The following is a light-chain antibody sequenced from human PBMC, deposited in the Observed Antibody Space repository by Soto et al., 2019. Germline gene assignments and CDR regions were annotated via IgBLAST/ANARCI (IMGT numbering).Light chain of an antibody. CDR2: QTS. Sequence: DIQMTQSPSSLSASVGDRVTITCQASQDIDNDLNWYQQKPGEAPKLLIYQTSNLKTGVPSRFTGGGSGRDFTFTISSLQADDIATYDCQHYFNRPLTFGGGTRV. J-gene: IGKJ4*01. CDR1: QDIDND. CDR3: QHYFNRPLT. V-gene: IGKV1-33*01.